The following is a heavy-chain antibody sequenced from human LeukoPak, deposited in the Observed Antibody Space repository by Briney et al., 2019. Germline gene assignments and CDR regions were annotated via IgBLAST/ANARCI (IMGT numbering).Heavy chain of an antibody. CDR3: ARRYYYGSGAYGMDV. CDR1: GFTFSSYG. V-gene: IGHV3-33*01. J-gene: IGHJ6*02. CDR2: IWYDGSNK. Sequence: PGGSLRLSCAASGFTFSSYGMHWVRQAPGKGLEGVAVIWYDGSNKYYADSVKGRFTISRDNSKNTLYLQMNSLRADDTAVYYCARRYYYGSGAYGMDVWGQGTTVTVSS. D-gene: IGHD3-10*01.